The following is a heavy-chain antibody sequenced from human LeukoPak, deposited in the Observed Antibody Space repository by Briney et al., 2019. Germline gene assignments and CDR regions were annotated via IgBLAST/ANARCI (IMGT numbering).Heavy chain of an antibody. Sequence: GSLRLFCAALGFAGGRNYITWVRPAPGKGLEWVSLIYSGGSTRYADSVRGRFIISRDDSRNTLYLQMNSLRAEDTAVYYCAGHSELDVWGQGTTVTVSS. CDR2: IYSGGST. D-gene: IGHD6-13*01. J-gene: IGHJ6*02. CDR3: AGHSELDV. CDR1: GFAGGRNY. V-gene: IGHV3-53*01.